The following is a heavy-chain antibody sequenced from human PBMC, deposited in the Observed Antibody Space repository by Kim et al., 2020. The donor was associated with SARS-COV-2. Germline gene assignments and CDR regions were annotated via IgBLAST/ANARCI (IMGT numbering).Heavy chain of an antibody. J-gene: IGHJ6*02. Sequence: GGSLRLSCAASGFTFSSYGMHWVRQAPGKGLEWVAVIWYDGSNKYYADSVKGRFTISRDNSKNTLYLQMNSLRAEDTAVYYCARDTVTWGSGNNYYGMDVWGQGTTVTVSS. CDR3: ARDTVTWGSGNNYYGMDV. V-gene: IGHV3-33*01. D-gene: IGHD3-10*01. CDR2: IWYDGSNK. CDR1: GFTFSSYG.